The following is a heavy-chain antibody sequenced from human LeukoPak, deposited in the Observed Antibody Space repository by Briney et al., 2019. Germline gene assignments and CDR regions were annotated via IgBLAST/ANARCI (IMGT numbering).Heavy chain of an antibody. CDR2: IISSSSFI. V-gene: IGHV3-21*03. CDR3: ARDFGGYCSSSSCYLGFLDY. J-gene: IGHJ4*02. Sequence: GGSLRLSCAASGFTFSSYTMNWVRQAPGKGLEWVSSIISSSSFIYYADSVKGRFTISRDNAKNSLYLQMNSLRAEDTAVYYCARDFGGYCSSSSCYLGFLDYWGQGTLVTVSS. CDR1: GFTFSSYT. D-gene: IGHD2-2*01.